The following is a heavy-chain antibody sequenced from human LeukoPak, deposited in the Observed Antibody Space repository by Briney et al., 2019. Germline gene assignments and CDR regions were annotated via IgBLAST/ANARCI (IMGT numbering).Heavy chain of an antibody. CDR3: ARPDSSSWYGGVDY. D-gene: IGHD6-13*01. Sequence: ASVKVSCKASGYTFTSYGISWVRQAPGQGLEWMGWISAYNGNTNYAQKLQGRVTMTTDTSTSTAYMELRSLRSDDTAVYYCARPDSSSWYGGVDYWGQGTLVTVSS. V-gene: IGHV1-18*01. CDR1: GYTFTSYG. J-gene: IGHJ4*02. CDR2: ISAYNGNT.